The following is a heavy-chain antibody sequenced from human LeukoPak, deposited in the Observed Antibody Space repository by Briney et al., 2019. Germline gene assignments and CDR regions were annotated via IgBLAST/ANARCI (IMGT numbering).Heavy chain of an antibody. CDR3: ARAPSGSYPFDY. Sequence: ASVTVSCMASGGTVTTYTLTWVRQAPGQGLEWMGGIIPIFGTPNYAQKFQGRVTITADESTSTAYMELSSLRSEDTAVYYCARAPSGSYPFDYWGQGTLVTVSS. V-gene: IGHV1-69*13. J-gene: IGHJ4*02. D-gene: IGHD1-26*01. CDR1: GGTVTTYT. CDR2: IIPIFGTP.